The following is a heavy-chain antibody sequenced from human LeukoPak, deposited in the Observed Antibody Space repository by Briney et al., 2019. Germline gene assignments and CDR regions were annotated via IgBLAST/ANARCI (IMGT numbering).Heavy chain of an antibody. J-gene: IGHJ3*02. D-gene: IGHD3-9*01. CDR1: NGSISSRSSY. CDR2: VYFSGST. Sequence: SETLSLTCTVFNGSISSRSSYWGWIRQPPGKGLEWIGSVYFSGSTYYNPSLKSRVTIFVDTSKNQSSLKLTSVTAADTAVYYCARLGDILSPFDIWGQGALVTVSS. CDR3: ARLGDILSPFDI. V-gene: IGHV4-39*01.